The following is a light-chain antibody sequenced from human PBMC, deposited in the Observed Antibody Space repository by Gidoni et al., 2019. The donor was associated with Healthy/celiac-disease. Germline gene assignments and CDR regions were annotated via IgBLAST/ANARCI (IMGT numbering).Light chain of an antibody. Sequence: QSALTQPASVSGSPGQSITISCTGTSSAFGGYNYVSWYQQHPGKAPKLMIYEVSNRPSGVSDRFSGSKSGNTASLTISGLQAEDEADYYCSSYTSSSTGVFGGGTKLTVL. V-gene: IGLV2-14*01. J-gene: IGLJ3*02. CDR3: SSYTSSSTGV. CDR1: SSAFGGYNY. CDR2: EVS.